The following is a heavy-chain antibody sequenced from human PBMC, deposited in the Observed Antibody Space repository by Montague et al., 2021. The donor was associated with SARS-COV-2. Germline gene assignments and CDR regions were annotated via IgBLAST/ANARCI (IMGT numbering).Heavy chain of an antibody. CDR1: GSSLSTSGMC. Sequence: VKHTQTLTRTCTLSGSSLSTSGMCVSWIRQPPGKALEWLTLIDWDDDKYYSTSLKTRLTISKDTSKNQVVLTMTNMDPVDTATYYCARSYGTTVVTRAFDYWGQGTLVTVSS. V-gene: IGHV2-70*01. CDR2: IDWDDDK. CDR3: ARSYGTTVVTRAFDY. D-gene: IGHD4-23*01. J-gene: IGHJ4*02.